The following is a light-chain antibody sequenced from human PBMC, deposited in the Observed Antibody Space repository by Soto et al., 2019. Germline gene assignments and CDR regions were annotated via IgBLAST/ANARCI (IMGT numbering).Light chain of an antibody. J-gene: IGLJ1*01. CDR3: SSYTSSSTYV. Sequence: QSALTQPASVSGSPGQSITISCTGTSSDVGGYNYVSWYQQHPGKAPKLMIYDVSNRPSVVSNRFSGSKSVNTASLTISGLQAEDEADYYCSSYTSSSTYVFGTGTQLTVL. CDR2: DVS. CDR1: SSDVGGYNY. V-gene: IGLV2-14*01.